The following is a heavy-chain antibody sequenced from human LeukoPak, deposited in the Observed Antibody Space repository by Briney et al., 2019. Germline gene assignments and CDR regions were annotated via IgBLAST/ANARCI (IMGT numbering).Heavy chain of an antibody. CDR2: INPNRGGT. D-gene: IGHD3-10*01. V-gene: IGHV1-2*06. J-gene: IGHJ6*03. CDR1: GYTFTGYY. CDR3: VRITMVRGVKGMYYYDYMDV. Sequence: ASVQDSCQASGYTFTGYYMHWVRQAPGQGLDWMGRINPNRGGTNYAQRLHGRVTLTSDRYINTANMELGRLRSDERPGYYLVRITMVRGVKGMYYYDYMDVWGKGTTVTVSS.